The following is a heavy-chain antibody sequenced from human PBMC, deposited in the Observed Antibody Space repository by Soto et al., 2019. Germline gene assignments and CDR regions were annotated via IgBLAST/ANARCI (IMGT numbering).Heavy chain of an antibody. Sequence: PGGSLRLSCAASGFTFSSYGMHWVRQAPGKGLEWVAVIWYDGSNKYYADSVKGRFTISRDNSKNTLYLQMNSLRAEDTAVYYCARDRYDSSGYYYSYFDYWGQGTLVTVPS. D-gene: IGHD3-22*01. V-gene: IGHV3-33*01. CDR1: GFTFSSYG. CDR3: ARDRYDSSGYYYSYFDY. CDR2: IWYDGSNK. J-gene: IGHJ4*02.